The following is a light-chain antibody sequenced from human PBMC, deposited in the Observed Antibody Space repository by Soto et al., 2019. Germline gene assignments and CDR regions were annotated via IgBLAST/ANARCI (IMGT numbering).Light chain of an antibody. V-gene: IGLV2-23*02. J-gene: IGLJ3*02. CDR2: EDS. Sequence: QSALTQPASVSGSPGQSITISCTGTSSDVGNYNAVSWYQQHPGKAPKLMIYEDSERPSGVSNRFYGSKSGNTASLTVSGLQAEDEADYYCCSYAGSTTFAVFGGGTKLTVL. CDR3: CSYAGSTTFAV. CDR1: SSDVGNYNA.